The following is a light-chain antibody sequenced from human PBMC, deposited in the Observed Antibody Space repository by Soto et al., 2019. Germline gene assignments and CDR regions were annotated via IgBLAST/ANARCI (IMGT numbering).Light chain of an antibody. CDR1: QSVGGNF. V-gene: IGKV3-20*01. Sequence: EIVLTQSPGTLSLSPGERATLSCRASQSVGGNFLAWYQQKPGQAPRLLIYGASSRATGIPDRFSGSGSGTDFTLPIGRLEPEDCARYYCQHYGSSPWTFGQGTEVEVK. CDR2: GAS. CDR3: QHYGSSPWT. J-gene: IGKJ1*01.